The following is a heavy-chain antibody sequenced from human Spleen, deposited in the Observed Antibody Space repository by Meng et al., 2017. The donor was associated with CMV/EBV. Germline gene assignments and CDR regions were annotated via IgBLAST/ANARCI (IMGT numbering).Heavy chain of an antibody. CDR2: IIPIFGTA. J-gene: IGHJ4*02. CDR3: ARARERSGWSTPRYFDY. V-gene: IGHV1-69*05. D-gene: IGHD6-19*01. Sequence: GTFSSYAISWVRQGPGEGLEWMGGIIPIFGTANYAQKFQGRVTIATDESTSTAYMELSSLRSEDTAVYYCARARERSGWSTPRYFDYWGQGTLVTVSS. CDR1: GTFSSYA.